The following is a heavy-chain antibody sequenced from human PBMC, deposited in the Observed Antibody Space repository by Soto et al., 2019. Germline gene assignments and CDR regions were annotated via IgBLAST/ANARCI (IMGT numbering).Heavy chain of an antibody. V-gene: IGHV4-4*02. CDR1: GGSISSSNW. Sequence: SETLSLTCAVSGGSISSSNWWNWVRQPPGKGLEWIGEIYHSGSTNYNPSLKSRVTISVDKSKNQFSLKLSSVTAADTAVYYCARLLDIYRHDGMDVWGQGTTVTVSS. CDR2: IYHSGST. D-gene: IGHD1-1*01. CDR3: ARLLDIYRHDGMDV. J-gene: IGHJ6*02.